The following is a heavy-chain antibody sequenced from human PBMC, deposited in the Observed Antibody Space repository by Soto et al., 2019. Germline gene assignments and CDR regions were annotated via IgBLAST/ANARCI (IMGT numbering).Heavy chain of an antibody. CDR3: ARSQGSSTSLEIYYYYYYGMDV. CDR1: GGTFSSYA. J-gene: IGHJ6*02. D-gene: IGHD2-2*01. V-gene: IGHV1-69*01. CDR2: IIPIAGTA. Sequence: QVQLVQSGAEVKKPGSSVKVSCKASGGTFSSYAISWVRQAPGQGLDWMGGIIPIAGTANYAQKFQGRVTITADESTSTVSMELSSLRSEDTAVYFCARSQGSSTSLEIYYYYYYGMDVWGQGTTVTGSS.